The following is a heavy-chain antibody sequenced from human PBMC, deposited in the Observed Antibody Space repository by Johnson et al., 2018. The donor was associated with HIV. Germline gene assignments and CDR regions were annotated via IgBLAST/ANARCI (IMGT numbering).Heavy chain of an antibody. CDR1: GFTFTSYA. J-gene: IGHJ3*02. Sequence: QVQLVESGGGVVQPGRSLRLSCAASGFTFTSYAMHWVRQAPGKGLEWVAVISYDGSNKYYADSVKGRFTLSRDNSKNTLYLQMNSLRAEDTAVYYCARDTTTVDLGAFDIWGQGTMVTVSS. CDR2: ISYDGSNK. D-gene: IGHD4-23*01. V-gene: IGHV3-30*14. CDR3: ARDTTTVDLGAFDI.